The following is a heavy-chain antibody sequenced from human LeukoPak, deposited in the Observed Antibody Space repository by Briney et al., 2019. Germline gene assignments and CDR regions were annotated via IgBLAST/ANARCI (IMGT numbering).Heavy chain of an antibody. CDR1: GGSFSAYY. CDR3: ASSRGYSSSLWYYYMDV. D-gene: IGHD6-13*01. V-gene: IGHV4-34*01. Sequence: SETLSLTCAVYGGSFSAYYWSWIRQPPGKGLEWIAEINHSGTTNYKPFLKSRVTISIDTSKNQFSLKLSSVTAADTAVYYCASSRGYSSSLWYYYMDVWGKGTTVTVSS. CDR2: INHSGTT. J-gene: IGHJ6*03.